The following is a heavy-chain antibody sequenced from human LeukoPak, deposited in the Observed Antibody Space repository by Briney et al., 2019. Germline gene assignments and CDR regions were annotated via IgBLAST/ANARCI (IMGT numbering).Heavy chain of an antibody. J-gene: IGHJ4*02. D-gene: IGHD3-3*01. Sequence: GSLRLSCAASGFTFSSYAMSWVRQAPGKGLEWVSSISESGGDTYYVDSVKGRFTISRDNSKNTLYLQMNSLRAEDTAVYYCSAYYSAYWGQGTLVTVSS. CDR1: GFTFSSYA. CDR3: SAYYSAY. V-gene: IGHV3-23*01. CDR2: ISESGGDT.